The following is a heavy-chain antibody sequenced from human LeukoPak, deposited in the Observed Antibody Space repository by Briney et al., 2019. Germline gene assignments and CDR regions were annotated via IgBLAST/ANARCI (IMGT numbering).Heavy chain of an antibody. J-gene: IGHJ5*02. Sequence: SQTLSLTCTVSGGSSSSGDYYWGWIRQPPGKGLGWIGYIYYSGSTYGNPALKSRVTISVDTSKNQLSLKLSSVTAADTAVYYCARVNFWSGYYDPSSDWFDPWGQGTLVTVSS. CDR1: GGSSSSGDYY. CDR2: IYYSGST. V-gene: IGHV4-30-4*08. D-gene: IGHD3-3*01. CDR3: ARVNFWSGYYDPSSDWFDP.